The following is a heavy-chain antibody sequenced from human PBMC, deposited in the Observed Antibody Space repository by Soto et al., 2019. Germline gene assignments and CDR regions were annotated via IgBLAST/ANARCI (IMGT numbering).Heavy chain of an antibody. CDR1: GFTFSSYA. CDR3: AKDLFSPQVATSYNWFDP. D-gene: IGHD5-12*01. Sequence: PGGSLRLSCAASGFTFSSYAMSWVRQAPGKGLEWVSAISGSGGSTYYADSVKGRFTISRDNSKNTLYLQMNSLRAEDTAVYYCAKDLFSPQVATSYNWFDPWGQGTLVTVSS. CDR2: ISGSGGST. V-gene: IGHV3-23*01. J-gene: IGHJ5*02.